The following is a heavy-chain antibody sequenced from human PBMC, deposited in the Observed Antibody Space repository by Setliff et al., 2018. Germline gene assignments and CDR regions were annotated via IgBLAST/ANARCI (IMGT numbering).Heavy chain of an antibody. D-gene: IGHD3-3*01. V-gene: IGHV1-2*02. CDR1: GGTFSSYV. CDR2: INPNTGDT. J-gene: IGHJ4*02. Sequence: ASVKVSCKASGGTFSSYVISWVRQAPGQGLEWMGWINPNTGDTNYAQKFQGRVTLTKVTSIRTAYMDLSWLSSDDTAVYYCARPAYDFWSPYTFFDNWGQGTLVTVSS. CDR3: ARPAYDFWSPYTFFDN.